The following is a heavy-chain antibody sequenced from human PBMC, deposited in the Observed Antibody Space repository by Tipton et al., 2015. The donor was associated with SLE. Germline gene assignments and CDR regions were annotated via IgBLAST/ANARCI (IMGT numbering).Heavy chain of an antibody. V-gene: IGHV4-59*01. CDR3: ARDPNLDASDI. J-gene: IGHJ3*02. D-gene: IGHD5-24*01. CDR2: IYYSGST. CDR1: GGSISSYY. Sequence: TLSLTCTVSGGSISSYYWTWIRQPPGKGLEWIGYIYYSGSTNYNPSLKSRVTISVDTSKNQFSLKLSSVTAADTAVYYCARDPNLDASDIWGQGTMVTVSS.